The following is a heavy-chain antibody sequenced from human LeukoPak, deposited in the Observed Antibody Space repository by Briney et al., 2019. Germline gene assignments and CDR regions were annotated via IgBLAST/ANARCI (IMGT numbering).Heavy chain of an antibody. CDR3: ARLASGSYGPLTPFDY. V-gene: IGHV4-59*08. CDR1: GGSISSYY. CDR2: IYYSGST. D-gene: IGHD1-26*01. J-gene: IGHJ4*02. Sequence: SETLSLTCTVSGGSISSYYWSWIRQPPGKGLEWIGDIYYSGSTNYNPSLKSRVTISVDTSKNQFSLRLSSVTAADTAVYYSARLASGSYGPLTPFDYWGQGGLVTVSS.